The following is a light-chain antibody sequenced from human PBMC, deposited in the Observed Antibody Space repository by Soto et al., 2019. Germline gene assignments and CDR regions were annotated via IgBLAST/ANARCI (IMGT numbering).Light chain of an antibody. CDR2: EVI. V-gene: IGLV2-14*01. Sequence: QSVLTQPASVSGSPGQSITISCTGTSSDIGTYNYVSWYQQHPGKAPKLMIYEVINRPSGVSNRFSGSKSGNTASLTISGLQAEDEADYFCNSFTTTTTRFVSGTGTKVTVL. CDR1: SSDIGTYNY. CDR3: NSFTTTTTRFV. J-gene: IGLJ1*01.